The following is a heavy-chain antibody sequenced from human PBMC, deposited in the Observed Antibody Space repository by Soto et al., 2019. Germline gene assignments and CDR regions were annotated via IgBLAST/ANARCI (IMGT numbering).Heavy chain of an antibody. J-gene: IGHJ4*02. Sequence: PSETLSLTCTVSGGSVSSGSYYWSWIRQPPGKGLEWIGYIYYSGSTNYNPSLKSRVTISVDTSKNQFSLKLSSVTAADTAVYYCARGYYYDSSGYYSDYWGQGTLVTV. D-gene: IGHD3-22*01. V-gene: IGHV4-61*01. CDR3: ARGYYYDSSGYYSDY. CDR1: GGSVSSGSYY. CDR2: IYYSGST.